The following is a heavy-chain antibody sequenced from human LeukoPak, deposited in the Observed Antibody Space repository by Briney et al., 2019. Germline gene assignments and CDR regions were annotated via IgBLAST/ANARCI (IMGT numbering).Heavy chain of an antibody. CDR2: NSTRGST. CDR1: GGSISSYY. CDR3: ARHPRYSSPPLRGYYYYMDV. J-gene: IGHJ6*03. V-gene: IGHV4-4*09. D-gene: IGHD6-13*01. Sequence: SETLSLTCTVSGGSISSYYWSWIRQPPGKGLEWVGYNSTRGSTNYNPSLKSRVTISVDTSKDQFSLKLSSVTAADTAVYYCARHPRYSSPPLRGYYYYMDVWGKGTTVTFSS.